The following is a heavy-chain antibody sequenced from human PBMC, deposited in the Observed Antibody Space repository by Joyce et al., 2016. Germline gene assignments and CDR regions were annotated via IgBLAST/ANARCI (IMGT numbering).Heavy chain of an antibody. J-gene: IGHJ4*02. CDR2: MSFTGST. CDR3: AREVAAPRGNYFDF. Sequence: QVQLQESGPGLVKPSETLSLTCSVYGGSIRGYYWTWIRPPPGKGLEWSGYMSFTGSTKYNPSLKSRVSISMDTSKNQFSVRLASVSTADTAVYYCAREVAAPRGNYFDFWGRGSLVAVSS. D-gene: IGHD6-19*01. V-gene: IGHV4-59*01. CDR1: GGSIRGYY.